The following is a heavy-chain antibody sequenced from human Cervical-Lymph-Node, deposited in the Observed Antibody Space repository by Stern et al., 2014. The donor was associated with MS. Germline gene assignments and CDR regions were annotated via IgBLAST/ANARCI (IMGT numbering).Heavy chain of an antibody. V-gene: IGHV5-51*03. CDR3: ARSPATPSGYDRFDY. D-gene: IGHD5-12*01. CDR2: IFPRDSNT. CDR1: GYLFDDYW. J-gene: IGHJ4*02. Sequence: EVQLVESGAEVKKPGESLKISCEASGYLFDDYWIGWVRQMSGRGLELVAIIFPRDSNTRYSPSVQGQVPLSADKSISTAYLQWSSLRAWDPAIYYCARSPATPSGYDRFDYWGQGALVTVSS.